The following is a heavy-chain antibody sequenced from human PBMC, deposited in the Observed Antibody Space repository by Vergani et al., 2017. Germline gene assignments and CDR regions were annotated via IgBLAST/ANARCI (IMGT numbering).Heavy chain of an antibody. V-gene: IGHV1-69*01. D-gene: IGHD3-22*01. J-gene: IGHJ3*02. CDR2: IIPIFGTA. CDR1: GFTFSSYA. Sequence: VQLLESGGGLVQPGGSLRLSCAASGFTFSSYAISWVRQAPGQGLEWMGGIIPIFGTANYAQKFQGRVTITADESTSTAYMELSSLRSEDTAVYYCARDRRQNYYDSTGQERDDAFDIWGQGTMVTVSS. CDR3: ARDRRQNYYDSTGQERDDAFDI.